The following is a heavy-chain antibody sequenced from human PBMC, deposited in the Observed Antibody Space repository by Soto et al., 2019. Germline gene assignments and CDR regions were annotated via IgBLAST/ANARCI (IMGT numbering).Heavy chain of an antibody. CDR1: GFTFSSYG. CDR3: GKVDLHLLAWLSLTTFFYANDF. V-gene: IGHV3-30*18. Sequence: QVQLVESGGGVVQPGRSLRLSCAASGFTFSSYGIHWVRQAPGKGLEWVAVISHDGSNRYYADSVKGRFTISRDNSKXTXXXQXHRLRPEETAVYYCGKVDLHLLAWLSLTTFFYANDFWGHGTTVTVTS. J-gene: IGHJ6*02. D-gene: IGHD3-3*01. CDR2: ISHDGSNR.